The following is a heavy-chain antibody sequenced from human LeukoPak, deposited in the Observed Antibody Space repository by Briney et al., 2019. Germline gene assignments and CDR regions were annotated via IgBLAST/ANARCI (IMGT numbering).Heavy chain of an antibody. J-gene: IGHJ4*02. Sequence: SGGSLRLSCAASGFTFNNAWMSWVRQAPGKGLEWVGRIKSKTNDETTDYAEPVKGRFTISRDDSKNTLYLQMNNLKTEDTAVYYCTTAGYCSSTSCYRSVDYWGQGTLVTVSS. CDR2: IKSKTNDETT. CDR1: GFTFNNAW. D-gene: IGHD2-2*01. CDR3: TTAGYCSSTSCYRSVDY. V-gene: IGHV3-15*01.